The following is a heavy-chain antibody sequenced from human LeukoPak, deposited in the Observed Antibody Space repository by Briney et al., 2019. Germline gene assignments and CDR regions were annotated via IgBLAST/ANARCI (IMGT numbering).Heavy chain of an antibody. CDR2: IIPIFGTA. Sequence: ASVKVSCKASGGTFSSYAISWVRQAPGQGLEWMGGIIPIFGTANYAQKFQGRVTITADESTSTAYMELSSLRSEDTAVYYCARDPRGEGAGTYNWFDPWGQGTLVTVSS. CDR3: ARDPRGEGAGTYNWFDP. CDR1: GGTFSSYA. J-gene: IGHJ5*02. D-gene: IGHD1-14*01. V-gene: IGHV1-69*13.